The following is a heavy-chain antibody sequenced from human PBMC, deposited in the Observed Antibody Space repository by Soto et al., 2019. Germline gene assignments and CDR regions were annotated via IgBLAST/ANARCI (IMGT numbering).Heavy chain of an antibody. Sequence: VQLLQSGGGLVQPGSSVKVSCKASGGTFSSYAISWVRQAPGQGLEWMGGIIPIFGTANYAQKFQGRVTITADESTSTAYMELSSLRSEDTAVYYCARPTSVIHYYYYGMDVWGQGTTVTVSS. D-gene: IGHD3-16*02. CDR2: IIPIFGTA. V-gene: IGHV1-69*01. CDR3: ARPTSVIHYYYYGMDV. J-gene: IGHJ6*02. CDR1: GGTFSSYA.